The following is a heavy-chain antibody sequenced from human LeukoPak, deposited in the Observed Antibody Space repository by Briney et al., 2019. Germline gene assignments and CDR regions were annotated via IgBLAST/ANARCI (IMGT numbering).Heavy chain of an antibody. D-gene: IGHD5-12*01. CDR2: IFYSGST. Sequence: SETLSLTCTVSSGSISTSNYYWGWVRQPPGKALEWIGNIFYSGSTYYSPSLKSRVTISLDTSTNQISLKMTSVTAADTAIYYCARHTWQWLPFDDWGQGTQVTISS. CDR3: ARHTWQWLPFDD. CDR1: SGSISTSNYY. V-gene: IGHV4-39*07. J-gene: IGHJ4*02.